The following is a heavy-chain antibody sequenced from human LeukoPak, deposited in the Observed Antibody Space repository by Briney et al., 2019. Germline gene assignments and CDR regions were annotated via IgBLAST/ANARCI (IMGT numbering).Heavy chain of an antibody. CDR2: IYYSGST. D-gene: IGHD1-14*01. CDR1: GGSISSYY. V-gene: IGHV4-59*12. Sequence: SETLSLTCTVSGGSISSYYWSWIRQPPGKGLEWIGYIYYSGSTNYNPSLKSRVTISVDTSKNQFSLKLSSVTAADTAVYYCARGDVNLDPWGQGALVTVS. J-gene: IGHJ5*02. CDR3: ARGDVNLDP.